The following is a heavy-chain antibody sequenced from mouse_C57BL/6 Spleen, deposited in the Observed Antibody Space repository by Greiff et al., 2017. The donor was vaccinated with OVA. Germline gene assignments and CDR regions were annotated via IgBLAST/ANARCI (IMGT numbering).Heavy chain of an antibody. CDR1: GYAFSSSW. V-gene: IGHV1-82*01. Sequence: QVQLKQSGPELVKPGASVKISCKASGYAFSSSWMNWVKQRPGKGLEWIGRIYPGDGDTNYNGKFKGKATLTADKSSSTAYMQLSSLTSEDSAVYFCASQEDDGYYRFAYWGQGTLVTVSA. D-gene: IGHD2-3*01. CDR2: IYPGDGDT. J-gene: IGHJ3*01. CDR3: ASQEDDGYYRFAY.